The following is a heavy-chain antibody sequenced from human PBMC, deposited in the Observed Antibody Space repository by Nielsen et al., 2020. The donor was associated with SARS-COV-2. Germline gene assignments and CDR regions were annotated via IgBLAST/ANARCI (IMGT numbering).Heavy chain of an antibody. CDR1: VHPFTSYG. D-gene: IGHD6-19*01. J-gene: IGHJ5*02. V-gene: IGHV1-18*01. CDR2: ISAYNGNT. Sequence: SVKVSCKVSVHPFTSYGISWVRQAPGQGLEWMGWISAYNGNTNYAQKLQGRVTMTTDTSTSTAYMELRSLRSDDTAVYYCARDRSSGWYEGGWFDPWGQGTLVTVSS. CDR3: ARDRSSGWYEGGWFDP.